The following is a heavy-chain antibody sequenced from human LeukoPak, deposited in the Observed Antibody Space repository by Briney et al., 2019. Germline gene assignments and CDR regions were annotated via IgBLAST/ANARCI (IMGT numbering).Heavy chain of an antibody. Sequence: GGSLRLSCAASGFTFSDYGMNWVRQAPGKGLEWVSYISSGTSNIYYADSVKGRFTISRDNAKNSLYLQMNSLRDEDTAAYYCASGMRNSFYYYMDVWGKGTTVTVSS. CDR2: ISSGTSNI. CDR3: ASGMRNSFYYYMDV. D-gene: IGHD1-26*01. J-gene: IGHJ6*03. CDR1: GFTFSDYG. V-gene: IGHV3-48*02.